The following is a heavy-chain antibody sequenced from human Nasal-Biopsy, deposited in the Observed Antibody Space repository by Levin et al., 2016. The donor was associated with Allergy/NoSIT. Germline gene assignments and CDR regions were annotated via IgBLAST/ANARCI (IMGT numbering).Heavy chain of an antibody. CDR1: GFTVSSNF. D-gene: IGHD5-24*01. V-gene: IGHV3-66*04. CDR2: IYSGGST. Sequence: GESLKISCAASGFTVSSNFMSWVRQAPGKGLEWVSVIYSGGSTYYADSVKGRFTISRDNSKNTLYLQVNSLRAEDTAVYYCARHPSRDSNYYYGMDVWGQGTTVTVSS. CDR3: ARHPSRDSNYYYGMDV. J-gene: IGHJ6*02.